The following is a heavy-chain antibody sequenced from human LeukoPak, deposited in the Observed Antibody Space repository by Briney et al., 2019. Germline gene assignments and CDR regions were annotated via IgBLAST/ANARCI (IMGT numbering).Heavy chain of an antibody. D-gene: IGHD3-3*01. CDR3: ASTPIYDFWSGYYVEYFQH. V-gene: IGHV4-34*01. CDR2: INHSGST. J-gene: IGHJ1*01. CDR1: GGSFSGYY. Sequence: SETLSLTCAVYGGSFSGYYWSWIRQPPGKGLEWIGEINHSGSTNSNPSLKSRVTISVDTSKNQFSLKLSSVTAADTAVYYCASTPIYDFWSGYYVEYFQHWGQGTLVTVSS.